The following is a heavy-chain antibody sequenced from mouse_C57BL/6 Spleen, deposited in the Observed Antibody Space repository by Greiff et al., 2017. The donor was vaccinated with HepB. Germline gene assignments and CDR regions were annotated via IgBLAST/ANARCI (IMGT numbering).Heavy chain of an antibody. CDR2: INPNNGGT. CDR3: ARSGIYDGYYVGMDY. Sequence: VQLQQSGPELVKPGASVKISCKASGYTFTDYYMNWVKQSHGKSLEWIGDINPNNGGTSYNQKFKGKATLTVDKSSSTAYMELRSLTSEDSAVYYCARSGIYDGYYVGMDYWGQGTSVTVSS. D-gene: IGHD2-3*01. CDR1: GYTFTDYY. J-gene: IGHJ4*01. V-gene: IGHV1-26*01.